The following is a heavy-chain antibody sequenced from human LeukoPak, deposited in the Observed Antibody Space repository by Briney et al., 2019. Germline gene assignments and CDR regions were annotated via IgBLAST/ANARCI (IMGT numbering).Heavy chain of an antibody. CDR3: TRDRSASGSQNY. Sequence: ASVKVSCKASGYTFTKYGISWVRQAPGQGLEWMGWISAYNGDTKYAQKFQGRVTVTTDTSTTTVYMELRSLRSDDTAMYYCTRDRSASGSQNYWGQGTLVTVSS. V-gene: IGHV1-18*01. CDR1: GYTFTKYG. D-gene: IGHD1-26*01. J-gene: IGHJ4*02. CDR2: ISAYNGDT.